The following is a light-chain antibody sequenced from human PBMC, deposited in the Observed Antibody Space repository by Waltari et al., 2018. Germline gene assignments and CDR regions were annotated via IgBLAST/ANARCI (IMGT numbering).Light chain of an antibody. J-gene: IGLJ1*01. CDR3: AAWDDSLNGLYV. CDR1: SSNIGSNT. Sequence: QSVLTQPPSASGTPGQRVTISCSGSSSNIGSNTVNWYQQLPGTAPKLPIYPNNQRPSGVPDRFSGSKSGTSASLASSGLQSEDEADYYCAAWDDSLNGLYVFGTGTKVTVL. CDR2: PNN. V-gene: IGLV1-44*01.